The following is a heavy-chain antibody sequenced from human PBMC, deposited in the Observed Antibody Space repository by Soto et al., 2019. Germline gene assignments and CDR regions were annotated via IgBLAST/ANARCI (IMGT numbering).Heavy chain of an antibody. CDR1: GGTFSSYA. Sequence: SVKVSCKASGGTFSSYAISWVRQAPGQGLEWMGGIIPIFGTANYAQKFQGRVTITADKSTSTAYMELSSLRSEDTAVYYCARSYYYDSSGYLLVPYYFDYWGQGALVTVSS. CDR3: ARSYYYDSSGYLLVPYYFDY. CDR2: IIPIFGTA. J-gene: IGHJ4*02. V-gene: IGHV1-69*06. D-gene: IGHD3-22*01.